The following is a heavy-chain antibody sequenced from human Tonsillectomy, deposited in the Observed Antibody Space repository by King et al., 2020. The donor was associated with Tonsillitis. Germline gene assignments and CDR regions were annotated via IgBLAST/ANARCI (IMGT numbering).Heavy chain of an antibody. D-gene: IGHD2-15*01. CDR2: TSYDGSDK. V-gene: IGHV3-30*04. Sequence: VQLVESGGGVVQPGRSLRLSCAASGFPFSSYPMHWVRQATGKGLECVAVTSYDGSDKYYADSVKGRFIISRDNSRNTLYLQMNSLRGDDTAVYYCARDPSGGSYRWFDPWGQGTLVTVSS. J-gene: IGHJ5*02. CDR1: GFPFSSYP. CDR3: ARDPSGGSYRWFDP.